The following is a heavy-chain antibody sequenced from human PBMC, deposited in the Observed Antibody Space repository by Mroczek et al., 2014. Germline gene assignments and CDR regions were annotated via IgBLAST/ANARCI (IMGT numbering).Heavy chain of an antibody. V-gene: IGHV4-34*01. D-gene: IGHD3-22*01. CDR1: GGSFSGYY. CDR3: ARRGDYDSSGYEEDGWFDP. J-gene: IGHJ5*02. Sequence: QVQLQESGAGLLKPSETLSLTCAVYGGSFSGYYWSWIRQPPGKGLEWIGEINHSGSTNYNPSLKSRVTISVDTSKNQFSLKLSSVTAADTAVYYCARRGDYDSSGYEEDGWFDPGAREPWSPSPQ. CDR2: INHSGST.